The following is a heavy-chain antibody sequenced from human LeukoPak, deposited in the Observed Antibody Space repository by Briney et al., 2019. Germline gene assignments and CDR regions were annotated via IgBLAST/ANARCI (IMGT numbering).Heavy chain of an antibody. J-gene: IGHJ6*03. CDR2: IIPIFGTA. CDR3: ARGGRYCSGGSCYPPYYYYYMDV. V-gene: IGHV1-69*01. D-gene: IGHD2-15*01. Sequence: GASVNVSCKASGGTFSSYAISWVPQAPGQGLEWMGGIIPIFGTANYAQKFQGRVTITADESTSTAYMELSSLRSEDTAVYYCARGGRYCSGGSCYPPYYYYYMDVWGKGTTVTISS. CDR1: GGTFSSYA.